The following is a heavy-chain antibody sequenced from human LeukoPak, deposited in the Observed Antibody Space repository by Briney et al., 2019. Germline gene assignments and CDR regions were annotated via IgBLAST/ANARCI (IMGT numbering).Heavy chain of an antibody. CDR2: MNSISGNT. Sequence: PGASVKVSCKASGYTFTTYDINWVRQAPGQGLEWMGWMNSISGNTGYAQKFQGRVTMTRDTSISTAYMELSSLRSEDTAVYYCARAMFYYDSSGYYAWFDHWGQGTLVTVSS. V-gene: IGHV1-8*01. CDR1: GYTFTTYD. J-gene: IGHJ5*02. CDR3: ARAMFYYDSSGYYAWFDH. D-gene: IGHD3-22*01.